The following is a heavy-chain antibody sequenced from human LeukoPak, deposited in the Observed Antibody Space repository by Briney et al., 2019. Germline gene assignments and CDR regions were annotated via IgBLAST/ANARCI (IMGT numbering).Heavy chain of an antibody. CDR3: ARGVVVAASLPWFDP. CDR2: IIPIFGTA. V-gene: IGHV1-69*05. Sequence: SVKVSCKASGGTFSSYAISWVRQAPGQGLEWMGRIIPIFGTANYAQKFQGRVTITTDESTSTAYMELSSLSSEDTAVYYCARGVVVAASLPWFDPWGQGTLVTVSS. CDR1: GGTFSSYA. J-gene: IGHJ5*02. D-gene: IGHD2-15*01.